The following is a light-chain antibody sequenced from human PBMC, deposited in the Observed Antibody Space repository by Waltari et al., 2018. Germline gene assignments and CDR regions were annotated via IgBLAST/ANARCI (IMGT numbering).Light chain of an antibody. J-gene: IGLJ2*01. CDR2: DVS. V-gene: IGLV2-11*01. Sequence: QSALTQPRSVSGSPGQSVTISCTGTSRDVGTYNYVSWYQQYPGKAPKLMIDDVSKRPSGVPDRFSGSKSGNTASLTISGLQADDEADYYCCSYAGSYTVIFGGGTMVTVL. CDR1: SRDVGTYNY. CDR3: CSYAGSYTVI.